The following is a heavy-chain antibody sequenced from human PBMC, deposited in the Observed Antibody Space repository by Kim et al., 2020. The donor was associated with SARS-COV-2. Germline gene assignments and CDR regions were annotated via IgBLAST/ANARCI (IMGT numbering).Heavy chain of an antibody. V-gene: IGHV4-39*01. J-gene: IGHJ4*02. CDR3: ARQGNSGSYTPTLFDY. D-gene: IGHD1-26*01. Sequence: LKSRVTISVDTSKNQFSLKLSSVTAADTAVYYCARQGNSGSYTPTLFDYWGQGTLVTVSS.